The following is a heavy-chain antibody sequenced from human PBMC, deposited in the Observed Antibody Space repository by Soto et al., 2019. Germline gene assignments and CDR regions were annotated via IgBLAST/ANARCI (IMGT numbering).Heavy chain of an antibody. D-gene: IGHD2-21*01. CDR2: VTSRIAT. J-gene: IGHJ4*02. Sequence: GGSLRLSCAASGFSFSSYTMNWVRQAPGQGLEWISSVTSRIATYYTDSVKGRFTISRDNAKASLYLQMDSLRSDDTAVYYCARGGDGYNFGAVYWGQGTPVTVSS. CDR3: ARGGDGYNFGAVY. CDR1: GFSFSSYT. V-gene: IGHV3-21*04.